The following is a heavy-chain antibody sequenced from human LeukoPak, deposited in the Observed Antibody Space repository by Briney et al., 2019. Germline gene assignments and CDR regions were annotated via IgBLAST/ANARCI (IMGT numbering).Heavy chain of an antibody. V-gene: IGHV4-59*01. CDR3: ARDRNRGDFDY. Sequence: SETLSLTCTVSSGSISSYYWSWIRQPPGKGLEWIGYIYYSGSTNYNPSLKSRVTISVDTSKDQFSLKLSSVTAADTAVYCCARDRNRGDFDYWGQGTLVTVSS. CDR1: SGSISSYY. CDR2: IYYSGST. J-gene: IGHJ4*02. D-gene: IGHD3-10*01.